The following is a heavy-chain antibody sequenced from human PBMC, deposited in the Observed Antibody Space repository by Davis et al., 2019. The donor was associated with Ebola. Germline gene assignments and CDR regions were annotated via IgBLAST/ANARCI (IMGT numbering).Heavy chain of an antibody. J-gene: IGHJ4*02. Sequence: GESLKISCAASGFTFSSYSMNWVRQAPGKGLEWVSAISGSGGTTYYAGSVKGRFTVSRDNSKKTMYLQMNSLRAEDTAVYYCARQRWLQSYYFDYWGQGTLVTVSP. CDR2: ISGSGGTT. CDR3: ARQRWLQSYYFDY. CDR1: GFTFSSYS. V-gene: IGHV3-23*01. D-gene: IGHD5-24*01.